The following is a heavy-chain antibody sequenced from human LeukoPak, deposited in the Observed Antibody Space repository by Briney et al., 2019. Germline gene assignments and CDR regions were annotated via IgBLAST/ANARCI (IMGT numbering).Heavy chain of an antibody. D-gene: IGHD3-22*01. J-gene: IGHJ4*02. V-gene: IGHV1-2*06. CDR3: ARGGEYYYDSSGYSFDY. CDR1: GYTFTGYY. CDR2: INPNSGGT. Sequence: PGESLKISCKGSGYTFTGYYMHWVRQAPGQGLEWMGRINPNSGGTNYAQKFQGRVTMTRDTSISTAYMELSRLRSDDTAVYYCARGGEYYYDSSGYSFDYWGQGTLVTVSS.